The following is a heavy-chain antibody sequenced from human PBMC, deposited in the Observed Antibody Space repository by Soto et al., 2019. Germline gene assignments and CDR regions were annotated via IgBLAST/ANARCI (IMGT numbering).Heavy chain of an antibody. CDR3: AKVYYYGSGSPRGYMDV. J-gene: IGHJ6*03. CDR1: GFPFNSYA. D-gene: IGHD3-10*01. CDR2: ISGSGGST. Sequence: GGSPKLSSAASGFPFNSYAMSWVRPAPGKGLEWVSAISGSGGSTYYADSVKGRFTISRDNSKNTLYLQMNSLRAEDTAVYYCAKVYYYGSGSPRGYMDVWGKGTTVTVSS. V-gene: IGHV3-23*01.